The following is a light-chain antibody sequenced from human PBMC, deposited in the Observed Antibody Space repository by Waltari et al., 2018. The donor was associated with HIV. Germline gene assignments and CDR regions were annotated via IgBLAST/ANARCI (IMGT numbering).Light chain of an antibody. V-gene: IGLV2-14*01. CDR1: SSDIGYYNY. J-gene: IGLJ3*02. Sequence: QFALPQPASVSGSPGQSITISCTGTSSDIGYYNYVSWYQQHPGKAPKLIIYEVSNRPSGVSNRFSGSKSGNTASLTISGLQAEDEADYFCSSLTNSATLSVLFGGGTKLTVL. CDR2: EVS. CDR3: SSLTNSATLSVL.